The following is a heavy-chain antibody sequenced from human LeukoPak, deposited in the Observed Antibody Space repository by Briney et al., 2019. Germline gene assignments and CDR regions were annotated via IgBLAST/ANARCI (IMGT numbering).Heavy chain of an antibody. Sequence: SETLSLTCAVSGGSISSGGYSWSWIRQPPGKGLEWIGYIYHSGSTYYNPSLKSRVTISVDRSKNQFSLKLSSVTAADTAVYYCARTTTVTTNSAAFDIWGQGTMVTVSS. CDR3: ARTTTVTTNSAAFDI. V-gene: IGHV4-30-2*01. D-gene: IGHD4-17*01. CDR1: GGSISSGGYS. J-gene: IGHJ3*02. CDR2: IYHSGST.